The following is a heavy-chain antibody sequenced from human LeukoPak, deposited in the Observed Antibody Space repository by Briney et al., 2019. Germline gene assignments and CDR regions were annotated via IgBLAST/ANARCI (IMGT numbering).Heavy chain of an antibody. CDR2: IYYSGST. CDR1: GGSISSYY. J-gene: IGHJ4*02. CDR3: ARDFGIVGAPAYYSDY. D-gene: IGHD1-26*01. Sequence: SETLSLTCTVSGGSISSYYWSWIRQPPGKGLEWIGYIYYSGSTNYNPSLKSRVTISVDTSKNQFSLKLSSVTAADTAVYYCARDFGIVGAPAYYSDYWGQGTLVTVSS. V-gene: IGHV4-59*01.